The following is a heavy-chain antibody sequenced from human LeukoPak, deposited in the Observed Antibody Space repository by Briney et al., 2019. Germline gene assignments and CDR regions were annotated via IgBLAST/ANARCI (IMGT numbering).Heavy chain of an antibody. CDR1: GFTFSTYA. D-gene: IGHD1-26*01. J-gene: IGHJ4*02. CDR3: AKGGGNSGSSTHFDY. CDR2: ISGSGGGT. V-gene: IGHV3-23*01. Sequence: GSLRLSCAASGFTFSTYAMNWVRQAPGKGPEWVSAISGSGGGTYYADSVKGRFTISRDNSKNALYLQMNSLRAEDTAVYYCAKGGGNSGSSTHFDYWGQGTLVTVSS.